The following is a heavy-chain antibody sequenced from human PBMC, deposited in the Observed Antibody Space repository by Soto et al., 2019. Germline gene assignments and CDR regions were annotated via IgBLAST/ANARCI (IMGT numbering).Heavy chain of an antibody. D-gene: IGHD1-1*01. Sequence: SVKVSCKASGGTFSSYAISWVRQAPGQGLEWMGGIIPIFGTANYAQKFQGRVTITADESTSTAYMELSSLRSEDTAVYYCARGKQRHIQSMPYNWFDPWGQGTLVTVSS. V-gene: IGHV1-69*13. CDR1: GGTFSSYA. CDR2: IIPIFGTA. J-gene: IGHJ5*02. CDR3: ARGKQRHIQSMPYNWFDP.